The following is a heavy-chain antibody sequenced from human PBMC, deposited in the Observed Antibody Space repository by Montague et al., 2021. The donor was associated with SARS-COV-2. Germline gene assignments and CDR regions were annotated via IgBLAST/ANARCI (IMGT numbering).Heavy chain of an antibody. CDR2: IDWDDDK. CDR1: GFSLSTSGMC. D-gene: IGHD4-23*01. V-gene: IGHV2-70*01. CDR3: ARSYGTTVVTRAFDY. Sequence: PALVKPTQTLTLTCTFSGFSLSTSGMCVGWIRQPPGKALEWLTLIDWDDDKYYSTSLKTRLTISKDNSKNQVVLTMSNMDPVDTATYYCARSYGTTVVTRAFDYWGQGTLVTVSA. J-gene: IGHJ4*02.